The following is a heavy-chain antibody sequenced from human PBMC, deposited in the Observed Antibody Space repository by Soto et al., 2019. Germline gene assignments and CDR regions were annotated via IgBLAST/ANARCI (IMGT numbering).Heavy chain of an antibody. V-gene: IGHV1-69*04. CDR3: ARDRDIVVVPAAPFDP. D-gene: IGHD2-2*01. J-gene: IGHJ5*02. Sequence: SVKVSCKASGGTFSSYTVSWVRQAPGQGLEWMGRIIPILGIANYAQKFQGRVTITADKSTSTAYMELSSLRSEDTAVYYCARDRDIVVVPAAPFDPWGQGTLVTVSS. CDR1: GGTFSSYT. CDR2: IIPILGIA.